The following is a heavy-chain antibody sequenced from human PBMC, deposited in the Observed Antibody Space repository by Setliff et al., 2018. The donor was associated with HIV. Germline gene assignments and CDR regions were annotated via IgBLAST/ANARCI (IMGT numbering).Heavy chain of an antibody. CDR2: INTNTGTP. V-gene: IGHV7-4-1*02. CDR3: ARDGVFWFGESTKAWFDP. Sequence: PVASVKVSCKASGYTYNNYAMNWLRQAPGQGLEWMGRINTNTGTPTYAQGFTGRFVFSLDASVSTTYLQISSLEAEDSAVYYCARDGVFWFGESTKAWFDPWGQGTLVTVS. D-gene: IGHD3-10*01. CDR1: GYTYNNYA. J-gene: IGHJ5*02.